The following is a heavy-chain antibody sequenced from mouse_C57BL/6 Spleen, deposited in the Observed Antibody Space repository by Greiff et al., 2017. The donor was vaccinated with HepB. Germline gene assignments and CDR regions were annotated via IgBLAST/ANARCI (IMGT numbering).Heavy chain of an antibody. J-gene: IGHJ4*01. CDR3: TRTPHQRYHGAMDY. CDR2: IDPETGGT. V-gene: IGHV1-15*01. D-gene: IGHD1-1*01. CDR1: GYTFTDYE. Sequence: QVQLKESGAELVRPGASVTLSCKASGYTFTDYEMHWVKQTPVHGLEWIGAIDPETGGTAYNQKFKGKAILTADKSSSTAYMELRSLTSEDSAVYYCTRTPHQRYHGAMDYWGQGTSVTVSS.